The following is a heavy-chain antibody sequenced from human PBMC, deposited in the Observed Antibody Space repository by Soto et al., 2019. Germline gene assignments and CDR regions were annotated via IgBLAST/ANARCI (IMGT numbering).Heavy chain of an antibody. Sequence: QVQLQESGPGLVKPSGTLSLTCAVSGGSISSSNCWSWVRQPPGKGLEWIGEIYHSGSTNFNPSLKSRVTISVDKSKNQFSLKLNSVTAADTAMYYCARVSGSYYYGMDVWGQGTTVTVSS. CDR1: GGSISSSNC. CDR3: ARVSGSYYYGMDV. J-gene: IGHJ6*02. CDR2: IYHSGST. V-gene: IGHV4-4*02.